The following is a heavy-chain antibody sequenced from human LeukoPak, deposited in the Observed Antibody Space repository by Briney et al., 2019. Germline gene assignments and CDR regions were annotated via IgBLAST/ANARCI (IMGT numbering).Heavy chain of an antibody. J-gene: IGHJ4*02. V-gene: IGHV3-23*01. Sequence: GGSLRLSCAASGFTFSSYVMNWVRQAPGKGLEWVSAISGSGGSTYYADSVKGRFTISRDNAKNSLYLQMNSLRAEDTAVYYCARTLYSSSIDYWGQGTLVTVSS. CDR1: GFTFSSYV. D-gene: IGHD6-6*01. CDR2: ISGSGGST. CDR3: ARTLYSSSIDY.